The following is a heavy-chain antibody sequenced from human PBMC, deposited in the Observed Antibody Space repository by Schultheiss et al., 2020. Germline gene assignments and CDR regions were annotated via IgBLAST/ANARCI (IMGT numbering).Heavy chain of an antibody. D-gene: IGHD3-10*01. CDR1: GGSISSSSYY. CDR2: IYTSGST. CDR3: SRDRVGYWYFDL. V-gene: IGHV4-61*01. J-gene: IGHJ2*01. Sequence: SETLSLTCTVSGGSISSSSYYWSWIRQPPGKGLEWIGRIYTSGSTNYNPSLKSRVTISVDTSKNQFYLKLRSVTAADTAVYYCSRDRVGYWYFDLWGRGTLVTVSS.